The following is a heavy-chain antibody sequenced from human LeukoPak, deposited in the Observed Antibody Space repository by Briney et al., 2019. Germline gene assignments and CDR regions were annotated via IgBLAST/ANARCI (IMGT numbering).Heavy chain of an antibody. J-gene: IGHJ4*02. V-gene: IGHV3-7*05. CDR1: GFTFSNYW. D-gene: IGHD1/OR15-1a*01. CDR2: IKQDGSDK. CDR3: VRGWNSHYDY. Sequence: PGGSLRLSCAASGFTFSNYWMTWVRPAPGKGLEWVASIKQDGSDKYFVDSVKGRFTISRDNAKNSLFLQMNSLRAEDTAVYYCVRGWNSHYDYWGQGTLVTVSP.